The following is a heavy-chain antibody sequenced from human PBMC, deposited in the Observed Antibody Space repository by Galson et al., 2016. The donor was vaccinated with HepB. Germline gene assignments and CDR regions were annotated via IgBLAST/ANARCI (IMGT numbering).Heavy chain of an antibody. Sequence: SLRLSCAVSGFSFSNSWMTWVRQTPEKGLEWVADINADGSWRAYMDSVKGRFTISRDNVNNLLYLQMSGLRVKDTALYFCARDPAFGALDYWGQGALVTVSS. D-gene: IGHD3-10*01. CDR1: GFSFSNSW. V-gene: IGHV3-7*01. CDR3: ARDPAFGALDY. CDR2: INADGSWR. J-gene: IGHJ4*02.